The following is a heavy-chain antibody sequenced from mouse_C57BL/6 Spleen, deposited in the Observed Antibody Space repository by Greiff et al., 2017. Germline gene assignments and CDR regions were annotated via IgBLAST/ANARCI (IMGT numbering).Heavy chain of an antibody. Sequence: VQLQQSGAELVRPGSSVKLSCKASGYTFTSYWMDWVKQRPGQGLEWIGNIYPSDSETHYNQKFKDKATLTVDKSSSTAYMQLSSLTSEDSAVYYCARKDYYGSSYRYFDVWGTGTTVTVSS. V-gene: IGHV1-61*01. J-gene: IGHJ1*03. CDR3: ARKDYYGSSYRYFDV. CDR2: IYPSDSET. D-gene: IGHD1-1*01. CDR1: GYTFTSYW.